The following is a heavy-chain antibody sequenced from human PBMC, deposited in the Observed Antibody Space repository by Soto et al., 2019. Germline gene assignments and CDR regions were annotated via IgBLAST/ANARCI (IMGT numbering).Heavy chain of an antibody. CDR1: GGTFSSYT. Sequence: QVQLVQSGAEVKKPGSSVKVSCKASGGTFSSYTISWVRQAPGQGLEWMGRIIPILGIANYAQKFQGRVTITEAKSTRTAYMELSSLRSEDTAVYYCATLLLGYCSSATCYDYWGQGTLVTVSS. V-gene: IGHV1-69*02. CDR3: ATLLLGYCSSATCYDY. CDR2: IIPILGIA. D-gene: IGHD2-2*01. J-gene: IGHJ4*02.